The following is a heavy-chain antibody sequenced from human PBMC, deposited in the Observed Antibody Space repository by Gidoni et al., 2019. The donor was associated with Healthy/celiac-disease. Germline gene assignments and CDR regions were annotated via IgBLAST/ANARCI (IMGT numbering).Heavy chain of an antibody. J-gene: IGHJ4*02. V-gene: IGHV3-30-3*01. Sequence: QVQLVESGGGVVQPGRSLRLSCASSGFTFSSYAMHWVRQAPGKGLEWVEVISYDGSNKYYADSVKGRFTISRDNSKNTLYLQMNSLRAEDTAVYYCARDRTAMIVVVLDYWGQGTLVTVSS. CDR1: GFTFSSYA. CDR2: ISYDGSNK. D-gene: IGHD3-22*01. CDR3: ARDRTAMIVVVLDY.